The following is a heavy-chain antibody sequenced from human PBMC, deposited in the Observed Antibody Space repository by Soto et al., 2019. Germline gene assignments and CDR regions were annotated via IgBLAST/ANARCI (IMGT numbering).Heavy chain of an antibody. CDR3: ARGGRDGFDI. J-gene: IGHJ3*02. CDR1: GGSISTFY. CDR2: VYITGST. V-gene: IGHV4-4*07. Sequence: QVQLQESGPGVVKPSETLSLTCNVSGGSISTFYWNWIRQSAEKGLEWIGRVYITGSTNYHPSLKSRVTMSVDTSKNQFSLKMSSVTAADTAVYYCARGGRDGFDIWGQGTRVTVSS.